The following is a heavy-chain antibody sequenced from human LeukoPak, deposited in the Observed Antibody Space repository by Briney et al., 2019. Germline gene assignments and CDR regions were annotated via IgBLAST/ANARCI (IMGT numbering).Heavy chain of an antibody. J-gene: IGHJ4*02. Sequence: SETLSLTCAVYGGSFSGYYWSWIRQPPGKGLEWIGEINHSGSTNYNPSLKSRVTISVDTSKNQFSLKLSSVTAADTAVYYCARIRSSWYSGGLRFDYWGQGTLVTVSS. CDR2: INHSGST. V-gene: IGHV4-34*01. CDR3: ARIRSSWYSGGLRFDY. D-gene: IGHD6-13*01. CDR1: GGSFSGYY.